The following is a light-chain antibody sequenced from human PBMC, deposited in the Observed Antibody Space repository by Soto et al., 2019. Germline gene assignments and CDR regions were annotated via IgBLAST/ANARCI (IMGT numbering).Light chain of an antibody. CDR3: QQCYMGWT. Sequence: DIQTTQSPSTLSAPVEDRVTITCRASQSISSWLAWYQQKPGKAPKLLIYDASSLESGVPSRFSGTGSGTEFTFSITSLQPEDFGTYYCQQCYMGWTFGQGTKVDIK. V-gene: IGKV1-5*01. J-gene: IGKJ1*01. CDR2: DAS. CDR1: QSISSW.